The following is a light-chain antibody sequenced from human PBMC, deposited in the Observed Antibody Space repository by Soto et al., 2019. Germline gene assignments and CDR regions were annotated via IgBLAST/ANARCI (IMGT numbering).Light chain of an antibody. CDR2: AAS. Sequence: EIEVTLTKHSVSSSVGDIVTITCRASQGISSWLAWYQQKPGKAPKLLIYAASSLQSGVPSRFSGSGSGTDFTLTISCLEPEDFAIYYCKKLCAWLLNRFGDGTRLE. CDR1: QGISSW. J-gene: IGKJ5*01. V-gene: IGKV1-12*01. CDR3: KKLCAWLLNR.